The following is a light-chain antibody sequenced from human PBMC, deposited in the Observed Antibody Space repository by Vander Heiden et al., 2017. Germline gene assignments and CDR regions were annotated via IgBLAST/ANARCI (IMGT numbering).Light chain of an antibody. CDR1: QDISNN. J-gene: IGKJ1*01. CDR2: DTS. Sequence: DIQMTQSPSSLSASVGDRVTFTCQASQDISNNLNWYQQKPGKAPELLIFDTSNLQTGVPSRFSGSGYGTDFTVTISGLQPEDIATYFCQQEDNVPRTFGQGTRVEIK. V-gene: IGKV1-33*01. CDR3: QQEDNVPRT.